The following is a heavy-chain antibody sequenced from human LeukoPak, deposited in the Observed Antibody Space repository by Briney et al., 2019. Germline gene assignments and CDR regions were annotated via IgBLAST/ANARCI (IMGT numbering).Heavy chain of an antibody. CDR1: GFTFDDYG. Sequence: GGSLRLSCAASGFTFDDYGMSWVRQAPGKGLEWVSGINWNGGSTGYADSVKGRFTISRDNAKNSLYLQMNSLRAEDTALYYCARGSQYEQLNAFDIWGQGTMVTVSS. CDR2: INWNGGST. CDR3: ARGSQYEQLNAFDI. V-gene: IGHV3-20*04. J-gene: IGHJ3*02. D-gene: IGHD6-6*01.